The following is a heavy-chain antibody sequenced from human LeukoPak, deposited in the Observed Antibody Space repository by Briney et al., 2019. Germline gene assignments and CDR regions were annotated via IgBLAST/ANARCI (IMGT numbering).Heavy chain of an antibody. CDR2: VYYDGST. D-gene: IGHD5-18*01. V-gene: IGHV4-59*08. CDR3: ARYSYGGFYFDY. Sequence: SETLSLTCTVSGDSINGYYWSWLRRPPGKGLEWIGYVYYDGSTTYNPSLKSRVTILRDTSKNQFFLRLTSVTAADTAVYYCARYSYGGFYFDYWGQGTLVTVSS. J-gene: IGHJ4*02. CDR1: GDSINGYY.